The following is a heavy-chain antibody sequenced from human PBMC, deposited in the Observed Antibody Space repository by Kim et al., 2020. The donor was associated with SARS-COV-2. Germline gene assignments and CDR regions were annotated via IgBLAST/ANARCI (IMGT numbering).Heavy chain of an antibody. Sequence: SETLSLTCTVSGGSISSYYWSWIRQPPGKGLEWIGYIHYSGSTNYNPSLKSRVTISVDMSKNQFSLKLRSVTTADMAVYYCARQAQCAGDCYSGGHFDYWGKGTLVTVSS. D-gene: IGHD2-21*02. CDR3: ARQAQCAGDCYSGGHFDY. J-gene: IGHJ4*02. CDR1: GGSISSYY. V-gene: IGHV4-59*13. CDR2: IHYSGST.